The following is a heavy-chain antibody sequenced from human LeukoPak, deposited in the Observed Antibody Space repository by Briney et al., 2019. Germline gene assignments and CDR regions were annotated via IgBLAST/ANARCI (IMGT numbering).Heavy chain of an antibody. V-gene: IGHV3-21*01. Sequence: GGSLRLSCAASGFSFSIYFMNWVHQAPGKGLEWVSSISRTSEYIHYADSARGRFAISRDNAKNSVYLQMNSLRAEDTAVYFCAGGGDFDYWGQGILVTVSA. J-gene: IGHJ4*02. D-gene: IGHD3-16*01. CDR1: GFSFSIYF. CDR2: ISRTSEYI. CDR3: AGGGDFDY.